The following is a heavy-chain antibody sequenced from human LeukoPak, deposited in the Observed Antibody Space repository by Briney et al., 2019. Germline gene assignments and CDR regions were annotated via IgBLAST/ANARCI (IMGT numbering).Heavy chain of an antibody. CDR3: ARDEQDYTFDY. Sequence: GGSLRLSCAASGFTFSSYEMNWVRQAPGKGLEWVSYISSSSSTIYYADSVKGRFTISRDNAKNSLYLQMNSLRAEDTAVYYCARDEQDYTFDYWGQGTLVTVSS. CDR1: GFTFSSYE. J-gene: IGHJ4*02. D-gene: IGHD4-11*01. V-gene: IGHV3-48*01. CDR2: ISSSSSTI.